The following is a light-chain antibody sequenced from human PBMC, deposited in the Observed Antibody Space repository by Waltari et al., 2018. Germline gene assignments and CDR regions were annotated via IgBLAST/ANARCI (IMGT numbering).Light chain of an antibody. CDR2: DVS. CDR1: GRDIGTHVY. Sequence: SALTQPASVSGSPGQSITISCTGVGRDIGTHVYVSWYQQHPGKAPKLIIYDVSHRPSGVSNRCSGSKSGSSASLTISGLQAEDEADYYCCSYTSSTSVTFGGGTKVTVL. J-gene: IGLJ2*01. V-gene: IGLV2-14*03. CDR3: CSYTSSTSVT.